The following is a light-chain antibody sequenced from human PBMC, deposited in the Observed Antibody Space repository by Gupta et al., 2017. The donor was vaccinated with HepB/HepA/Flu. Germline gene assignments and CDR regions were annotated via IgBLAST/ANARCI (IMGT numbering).Light chain of an antibody. Sequence: QPALTQPPSASGSAGQSVTLSCTGTSSDVGAYNYVSWYQQHPGKAPKLMIYEVSKRPSGVPERFSGSKSGNTASLTVSGLQAEDEADYYCSSYAGSNNWVFGGGTKLTVL. CDR3: SSYAGSNNWV. CDR2: EVS. V-gene: IGLV2-8*01. CDR1: SSDVGAYNY. J-gene: IGLJ3*02.